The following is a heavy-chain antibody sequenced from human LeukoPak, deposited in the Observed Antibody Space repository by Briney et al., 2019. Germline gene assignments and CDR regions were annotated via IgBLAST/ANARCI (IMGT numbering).Heavy chain of an antibody. CDR3: AREGICLYCSSTSLLGSGRGVPQYNWFDP. CDR2: INHSGST. Sequence: SETLSLTCAVYGGSFSGYYWSWIRQPPGKGLEWIGEINHSGSTNYNPSLKSRVTISVDTSKNQFSLKLSSVTAADTAVYYCAREGICLYCSSTSLLGSGRGVPQYNWFDPWGQGTLVTVSS. J-gene: IGHJ5*02. D-gene: IGHD2-2*01. CDR1: GGSFSGYY. V-gene: IGHV4-34*01.